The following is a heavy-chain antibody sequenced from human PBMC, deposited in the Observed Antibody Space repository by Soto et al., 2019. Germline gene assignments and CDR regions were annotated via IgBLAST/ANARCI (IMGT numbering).Heavy chain of an antibody. CDR1: VYTFTTYD. V-gene: IGHV1-8*01. D-gene: IGHD1-1*01. Sequence: AAVKGSFKASVYTFTTYDIHWLGQVTVQVLDCMGWMNPYNGNTGSTQKFQGRVTMTRNTSIRTVYMELTSLRSEDTAVYYCARRTERYGPHYVDYWGQGSMVTVSS. CDR2: MNPYNGNT. CDR3: ARRTERYGPHYVDY. J-gene: IGHJ4*02.